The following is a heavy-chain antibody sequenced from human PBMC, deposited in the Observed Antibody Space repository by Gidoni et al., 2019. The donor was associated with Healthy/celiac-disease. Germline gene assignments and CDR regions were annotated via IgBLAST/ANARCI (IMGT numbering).Heavy chain of an antibody. V-gene: IGHV3-11*06. CDR1: GFTFSDYS. CDR2: ISSSSSYT. J-gene: IGHJ4*02. CDR3: ARDQSIAAAGPPRRPDY. Sequence: QVQLVESGGGLVKPGGSLRLSCAASGFTFSDYSMSWIRQAPGKGLEWVSYISSSSSYTNYADSVKGRFTISRDNAKNSLYLQMNSLRAEDTAVYYCARDQSIAAAGPPRRPDYWGQGTLVTVSS. D-gene: IGHD6-13*01.